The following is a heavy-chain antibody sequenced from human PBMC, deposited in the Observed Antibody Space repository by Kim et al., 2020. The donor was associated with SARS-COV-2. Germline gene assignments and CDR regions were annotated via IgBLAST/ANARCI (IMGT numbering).Heavy chain of an antibody. CDR3: ARGMGFGGVDYGMDV. CDR2: IIPLFGTA. D-gene: IGHD3-10*01. Sequence: SVKVSCKASGGTFSRYAISWVRQAPGQGLEWMGGIIPLFGTANYPQKFQGRVTITADEFTSTAYMDLSSLKSDDTAIYYWARGMGFGGVDYGMDVWSQGRTVTVSS. V-gene: IGHV1-69*13. J-gene: IGHJ6*02. CDR1: GGTFSRYA.